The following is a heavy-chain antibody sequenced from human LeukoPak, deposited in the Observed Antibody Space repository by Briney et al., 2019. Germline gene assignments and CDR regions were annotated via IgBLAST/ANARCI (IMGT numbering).Heavy chain of an antibody. J-gene: IGHJ3*01. Sequence: GESLKISCKGSGYSFTSYWIGWVRQMPGKGLEWMGIIYPGDSDTRYSPSFQGQVTISADKSISTAYLQWSSLKASDTAMYYCARRLVVAADIDAFDLWGQGTMVTVSS. CDR1: GYSFTSYW. D-gene: IGHD2-15*01. CDR3: ARRLVVAADIDAFDL. V-gene: IGHV5-51*01. CDR2: IYPGDSDT.